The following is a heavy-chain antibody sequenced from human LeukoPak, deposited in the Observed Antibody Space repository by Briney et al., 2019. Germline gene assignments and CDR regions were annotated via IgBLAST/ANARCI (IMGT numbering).Heavy chain of an antibody. CDR3: AQDRGATVTTFAH. CDR1: GFTFSLYV. J-gene: IGHJ4*02. D-gene: IGHD4-17*01. Sequence: GGSLRLSCAASGFTFSLYVMSWVRQAPGKGLEWVSGISASGGSRYYADSVKGRFTIPRDNSRNTVFLQVNSLRGDDTAVYYCAQDRGATVTTFAHWGLGTLVTVSS. CDR2: ISASGGSR. V-gene: IGHV3-23*01.